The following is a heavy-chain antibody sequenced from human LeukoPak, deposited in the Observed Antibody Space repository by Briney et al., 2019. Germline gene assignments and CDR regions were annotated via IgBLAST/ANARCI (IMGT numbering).Heavy chain of an antibody. V-gene: IGHV3-64D*06. Sequence: PGGSLRLSCSVSGLTFSSSDMHWVRQAPGKALEYVSAITFHGRDTYYADSVNGRFTISRDNSKDTLYLKMSNLRPEDTAIYYCVKVGISTYDHWGQGTLVTVSS. J-gene: IGHJ4*02. CDR1: GLTFSSSD. CDR3: VKVGISTYDH. D-gene: IGHD2/OR15-2a*01. CDR2: ITFHGRDT.